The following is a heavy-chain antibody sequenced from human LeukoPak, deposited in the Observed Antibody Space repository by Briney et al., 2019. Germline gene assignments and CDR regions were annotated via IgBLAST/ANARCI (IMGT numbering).Heavy chain of an antibody. V-gene: IGHV4-59*08. Sequence: SETLSLTCTVSGGSISSYYWSWIRQPPGKGLEWIGYIYYSGSTNYNPSLKSRVTISVDTPKNQVSLKLNSVTAADTAVYYCARRRGSNIGTFDHWGQGTLVTVSS. CDR3: ARRRGSNIGTFDH. J-gene: IGHJ4*02. D-gene: IGHD1-26*01. CDR2: IYYSGST. CDR1: GGSISSYY.